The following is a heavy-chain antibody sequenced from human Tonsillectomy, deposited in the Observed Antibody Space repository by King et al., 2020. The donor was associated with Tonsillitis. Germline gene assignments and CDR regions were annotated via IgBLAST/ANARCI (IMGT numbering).Heavy chain of an antibody. CDR1: GFTFDDFA. Sequence: VQLVESGGGFVQPGRSLRLSCAASGFTFDDFAMHWVRQAPGKGLEWVAGISWNRGHIAYADSVKGRFTISRDNAKNSLYLQMNSLRAEDTALYNCARDLYSGSTGGFDYWGQGTLVTVSS. D-gene: IGHD1-26*01. V-gene: IGHV3-9*01. J-gene: IGHJ4*02. CDR3: ARDLYSGSTGGFDY. CDR2: ISWNRGHI.